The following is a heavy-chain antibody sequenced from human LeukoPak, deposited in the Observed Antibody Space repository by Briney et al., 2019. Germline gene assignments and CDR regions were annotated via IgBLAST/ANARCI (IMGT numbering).Heavy chain of an antibody. CDR3: ARFRYCSSTSCYRGAFDI. CDR1: GFTFSSYA. CDR2: ISSNGGST. V-gene: IGHV3-64*01. D-gene: IGHD2-2*01. Sequence: PEGSLRLSCAASGFTFSSYAMHWVRQAPGKGLEYVSAISSNGGSTYYANSMKGRFTISRDNSKNTLYLQMGSLRAEDMAVYYCARFRYCSSTSCYRGAFDIWGQGTMVTVSS. J-gene: IGHJ3*02.